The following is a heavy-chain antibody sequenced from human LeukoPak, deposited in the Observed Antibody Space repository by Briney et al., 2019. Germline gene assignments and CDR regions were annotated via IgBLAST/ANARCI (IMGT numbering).Heavy chain of an antibody. J-gene: IGHJ4*02. V-gene: IGHV4-34*01. CDR1: GGSFSGYY. D-gene: IGHD4-11*01. Sequence: PSETLSLTCAVYGGSFSGYYWSWIRQPPGKGLEWIGEINHSGSTNYNPSLKSRVTISVDTSKNQFSLKLSSVTAADTAVYYCATTVVGYYFDYWGQGTLVTVSS. CDR2: INHSGST. CDR3: ATTVVGYYFDY.